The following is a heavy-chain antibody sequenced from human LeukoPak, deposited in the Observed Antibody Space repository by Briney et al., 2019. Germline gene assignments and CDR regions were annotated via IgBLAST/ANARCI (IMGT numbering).Heavy chain of an antibody. CDR2: IYPGDSDT. CDR3: ARRIGYCSGGSCYSYFDS. V-gene: IGHV5-51*01. CDR1: GYSFTSYW. Sequence: GESLKISCKGSGYSFTSYWIGWVRQMPGKGLEWMGIIYPGDSDTRYSPSFQGQVTISADKSISTAYLQWSSLKASDTAMYYCARRIGYCSGGSCYSYFDSWGQGTLVTVSS. J-gene: IGHJ4*02. D-gene: IGHD2-15*01.